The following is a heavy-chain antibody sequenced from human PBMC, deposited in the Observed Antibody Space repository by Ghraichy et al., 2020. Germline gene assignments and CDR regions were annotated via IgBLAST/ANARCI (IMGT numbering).Heavy chain of an antibody. CDR2: IYYSGST. V-gene: IGHV4-59*01. J-gene: IGHJ4*02. Sequence: SETLSLTCTVSGGSISSYYWSWIRQPPGKGLEWIGYIYYSGSTNYNPSLKSRVTISVDTSKNQFSLKLSSVTAADTAVYYCARGGGYYYDSSGYYYSLYYFDYWGQGTLVTVSS. D-gene: IGHD3-22*01. CDR3: ARGGGYYYDSSGYYYSLYYFDY. CDR1: GGSISSYY.